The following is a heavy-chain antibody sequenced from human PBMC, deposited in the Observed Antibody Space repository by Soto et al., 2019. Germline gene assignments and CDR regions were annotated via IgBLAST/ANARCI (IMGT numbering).Heavy chain of an antibody. CDR2: VHESGST. CDR1: GDAISNFY. V-gene: IGHV4-59*03. CDR3: ARGTRALITSFFAY. Sequence: PSETLSLTCSVSGDAISNFYWSWIRQTPGRGLEWIGCVHESGSTDYNPSLKGRVTISLHTSKSQFSLSLGSATAADTATYYCARGTRALITSFFAYWGQGIPVTVSS. J-gene: IGHJ4*02. D-gene: IGHD1-20*01.